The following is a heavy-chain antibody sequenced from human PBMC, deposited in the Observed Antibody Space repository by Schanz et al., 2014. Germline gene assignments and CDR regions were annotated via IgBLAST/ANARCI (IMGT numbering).Heavy chain of an antibody. V-gene: IGHV1-18*04. CDR3: ASAGAGYSSSWGFDY. J-gene: IGHJ4*02. D-gene: IGHD6-13*01. CDR2: ISTFRNEDT. CDR1: GYTFTSYS. Sequence: QVQLVQSGAEVKKPGASVKVSCKASGYTFTSYSMHWVRQAPGQGPEFMGWISTFRNEDTNSAQRSQGRLTMTAYTSTSTAYMDLRSLRSDDTAVYYCASAGAGYSSSWGFDYWGQGTLVNVSS.